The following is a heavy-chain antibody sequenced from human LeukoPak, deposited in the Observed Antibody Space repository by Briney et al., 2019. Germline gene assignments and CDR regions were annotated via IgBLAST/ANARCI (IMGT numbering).Heavy chain of an antibody. CDR1: GYTFSSYS. Sequence: GGSLRLSCVASGYTFSSYSINWVRQAPGKGLGWVSSIGVRSNYIYYADSVRGRFSISRDDARDSLYLQMNSLRAEDTAVYYCVRLRRNSDTSGFYYYYDFWGQGTLVTVSS. J-gene: IGHJ4*02. D-gene: IGHD3-22*01. V-gene: IGHV3-21*01. CDR3: VRLRRNSDTSGFYYYYDF. CDR2: IGVRSNYI.